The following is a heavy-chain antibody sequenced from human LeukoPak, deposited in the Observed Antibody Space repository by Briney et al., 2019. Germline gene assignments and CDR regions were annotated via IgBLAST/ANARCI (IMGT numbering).Heavy chain of an antibody. D-gene: IGHD6-13*01. CDR2: FDPEDGET. Sequence: ASVKVSCKVSGYTLTELSMHWVRQAPGKGLEWMGGFDPEDGETIYAQKFQGRVTMTEDTSTDTAYMELSSLRSEDTAVYYCATPSRTFIAAAGTTYYYSMDVWGQGTTVTVSS. CDR3: ATPSRTFIAAAGTTYYYSMDV. V-gene: IGHV1-24*01. J-gene: IGHJ6*02. CDR1: GYTLTELS.